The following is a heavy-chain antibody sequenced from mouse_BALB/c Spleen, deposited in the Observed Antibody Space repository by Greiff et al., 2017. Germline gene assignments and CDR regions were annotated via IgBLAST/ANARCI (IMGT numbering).Heavy chain of an antibody. CDR2: IWAGGST. V-gene: IGHV2-9*02. CDR3: ARDDYYGDTYAMDY. Sequence: VMLVESGPGLVAPPQSLSITSTVSVFSLTSFGVHWVRQPPGKGLEWLGVIWAGGSTNYITAFMSRLSISKDNSKSQVFLKMNSLRTDDTAMYYCARDDYYGDTYAMDYWGQGTTVTVAS. CDR1: VFSLTSFG. D-gene: IGHD1-2*01. J-gene: IGHJ4*01.